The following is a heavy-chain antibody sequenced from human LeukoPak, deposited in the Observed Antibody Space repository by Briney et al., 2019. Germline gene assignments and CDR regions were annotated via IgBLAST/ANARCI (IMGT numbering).Heavy chain of an antibody. CDR1: GFTVSSNY. CDR3: ARTGKLDGYSYGYQYYFDY. Sequence: HAGGSLRLSCAASGFTVSSNYMSWVRQAPGKGLEWVSVIYSGGSTYYADSVKGRFTISRDNSKNTLYLQMNSLRAEDTAVYYCARTGKLDGYSYGYQYYFDYWGQGTLVTVSS. CDR2: IYSGGST. V-gene: IGHV3-66*01. J-gene: IGHJ4*02. D-gene: IGHD5-18*01.